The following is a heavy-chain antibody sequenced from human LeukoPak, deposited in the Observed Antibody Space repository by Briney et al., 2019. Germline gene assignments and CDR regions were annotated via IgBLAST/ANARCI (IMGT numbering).Heavy chain of an antibody. CDR2: INPNSGGT. J-gene: IGHJ3*02. CDR3: ARRVVDDSSGYYFVEAFDI. V-gene: IGHV1-2*02. Sequence: ASVKVSCKASGYTFTSYDINWVRQAPGQGLEWMGWINPNSGGTNYAQKFQGRVTMTRDTSISTAYMELSRLRSDDTAVYYCARRVVDDSSGYYFVEAFDIWGQGTMVTVSS. CDR1: GYTFTSYD. D-gene: IGHD3-22*01.